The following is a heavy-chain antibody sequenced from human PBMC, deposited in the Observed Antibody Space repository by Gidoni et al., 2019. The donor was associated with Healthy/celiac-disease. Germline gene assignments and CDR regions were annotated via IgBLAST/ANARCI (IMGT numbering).Heavy chain of an antibody. CDR2: INPNSGGT. J-gene: IGHJ4*02. CDR1: GSTFTGYY. Sequence: QVQLVQSGAEVKKPGASVTVSCKASGSTFTGYYIHWVRQAPGQGLEWMGWINPNSGGTNSAQKFQGRVTMTRDTSISTAYMELSRLRSDDTAVYYCARFLSSGYPFDYWGQGTLVTVSS. D-gene: IGHD3-22*01. CDR3: ARFLSSGYPFDY. V-gene: IGHV1-2*02.